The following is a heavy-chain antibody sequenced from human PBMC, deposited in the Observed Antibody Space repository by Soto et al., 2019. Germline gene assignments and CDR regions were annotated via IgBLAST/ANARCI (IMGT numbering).Heavy chain of an antibody. J-gene: IGHJ4*02. D-gene: IGHD4-17*01. CDR1: GGSISSGGYY. Sequence: PSETLSLTCTVSGGSISSGGYYWSWIRQHPGKGLEWIGYIYYSGSTYYNPSLKSRVTISVDTSKNQFSLKLSSVTAADTAVYYCARSSQSTVTTFEYWGQGTLVNVAS. CDR2: IYYSGST. V-gene: IGHV4-31*03. CDR3: ARSSQSTVTTFEY.